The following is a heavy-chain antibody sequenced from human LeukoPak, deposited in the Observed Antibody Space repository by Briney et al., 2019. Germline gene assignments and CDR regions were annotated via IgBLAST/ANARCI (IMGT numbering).Heavy chain of an antibody. J-gene: IGHJ4*02. CDR2: INPNSGGT. Sequence: ASVKVSCRASGYTFTTYVIHWVRQAPGQRLEWMGRINPNSGGTNYAQKFQGRVTMTRDTSISTAYMELSRLRSDDTAVYYCARDQAVADFDYWGQGTLVTVSS. CDR1: GYTFTTYV. V-gene: IGHV1-2*06. D-gene: IGHD6-19*01. CDR3: ARDQAVADFDY.